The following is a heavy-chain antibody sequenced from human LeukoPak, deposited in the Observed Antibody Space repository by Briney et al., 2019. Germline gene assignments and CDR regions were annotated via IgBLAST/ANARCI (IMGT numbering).Heavy chain of an antibody. CDR3: ARVNSGSYYDFDY. Sequence: GGSLRLSCAPSGFTFSRHGMHWVRQAPGKGLEWVAVISYDGSNKYYADSVKGRFTISRDNSKNTLYLQMNSLRAEDTAVYYCARVNSGSYYDFDYWGQGTLVTVSS. D-gene: IGHD1-26*01. J-gene: IGHJ4*02. CDR1: GFTFSRHG. V-gene: IGHV3-30*03. CDR2: ISYDGSNK.